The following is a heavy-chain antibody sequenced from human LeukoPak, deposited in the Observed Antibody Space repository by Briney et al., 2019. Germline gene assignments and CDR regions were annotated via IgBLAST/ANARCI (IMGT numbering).Heavy chain of an antibody. V-gene: IGHV1-2*02. D-gene: IGHD6-13*01. CDR3: ARDKEQQQIYDY. J-gene: IGHJ4*02. CDR2: INPDSGGT. Sequence: ASVTVSCKASGYTFSVYYMHWVRQAPGQGLEWMGWINPDSGGTNYAQKFQGRVTMTRDTSISTAYMELSRLRSDDTAVYYCARDKEQQQIYDYWGQGTLVTVSS. CDR1: GYTFSVYY.